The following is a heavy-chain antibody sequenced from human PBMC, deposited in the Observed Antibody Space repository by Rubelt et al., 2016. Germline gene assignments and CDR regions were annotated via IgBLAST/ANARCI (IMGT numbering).Heavy chain of an antibody. V-gene: IGHV4-38-2*02. CDR1: GYSISSGYY. CDR3: ARDHSSGWYLEGFFDY. CDR2: SYHSGST. D-gene: IGHD6-19*01. J-gene: IGHJ4*02. Sequence: QVQLQESGPGLVKPSETLSLTCTVSGYSISSGYYWGWIRQPPGKGLEWIGSSYHSGSTYYKPSLKSRVTISVDTSKNQFSLKLSSVTAADTAVYYCARDHSSGWYLEGFFDYWGQGTLVTVSS.